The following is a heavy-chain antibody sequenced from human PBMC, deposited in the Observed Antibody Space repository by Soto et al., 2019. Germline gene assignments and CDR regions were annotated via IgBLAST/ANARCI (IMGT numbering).Heavy chain of an antibody. CDR2: ISGSGGST. Sequence: EVQLLESGGGLVQPGGTLRLSCAASGFTFSSYAMSWVRQAPGKGLEWVSAISGSGGSTYYADSVKGRFTISRDNSKNTLYLQMNSLRAEDTAVYYCAKALKGSSGSFDYWGQGTLVTVSS. CDR3: AKALKGSSGSFDY. J-gene: IGHJ4*02. V-gene: IGHV3-23*01. D-gene: IGHD3-22*01. CDR1: GFTFSSYA.